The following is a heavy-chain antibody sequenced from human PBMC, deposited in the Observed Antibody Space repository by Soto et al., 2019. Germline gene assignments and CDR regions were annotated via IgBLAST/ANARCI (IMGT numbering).Heavy chain of an antibody. CDR3: ARGPITQTSFIDH. Sequence: PGGSLRLSCEASGFTFSSYPMHWVRQAPGKGLEWVTVISYDGGNQYYADSVKGRFTISRDNPKDTLYLQMHSLRSDDTAVYFCARGPITQTSFIDHWGQGTLVTVS. V-gene: IGHV3-30-3*01. J-gene: IGHJ4*02. D-gene: IGHD1-20*01. CDR1: GFTFSSYP. CDR2: ISYDGGNQ.